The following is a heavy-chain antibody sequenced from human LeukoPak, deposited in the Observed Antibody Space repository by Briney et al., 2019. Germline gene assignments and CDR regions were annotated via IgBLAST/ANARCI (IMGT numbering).Heavy chain of an antibody. Sequence: GGSLRLSCAASGFTFSSYGMHWVRQAPGKGLEWVAFIRYDGSNKYYADSVKGRFTISRDNSKNTLYLQMNSLRAEDTAVYYCARPYGDGTIYGMDVWGQGTTVTVSS. J-gene: IGHJ6*02. CDR1: GFTFSSYG. D-gene: IGHD4-17*01. V-gene: IGHV3-30*02. CDR3: ARPYGDGTIYGMDV. CDR2: IRYDGSNK.